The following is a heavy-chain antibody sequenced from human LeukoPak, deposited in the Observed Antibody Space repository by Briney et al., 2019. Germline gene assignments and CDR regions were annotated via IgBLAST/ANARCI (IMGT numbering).Heavy chain of an antibody. CDR2: IKQDGSEI. J-gene: IGHJ4*02. CDR3: AKGPLRGTAAAIDY. CDR1: GFTFSSYW. V-gene: IGHV3-7*01. Sequence: GGSLRLSCAASGFTFSSYWMNWVRQAPGKGLEWVANIKQDGSEIYYVDSVKGRFTISRDISTDTLWLQMDSLRTEDTAVYYCAKGPLRGTAAAIDYWGQGTLVTVSS. D-gene: IGHD2-2*01.